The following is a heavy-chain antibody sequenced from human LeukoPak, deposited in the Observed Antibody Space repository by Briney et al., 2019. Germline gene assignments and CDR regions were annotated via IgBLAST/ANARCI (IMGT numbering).Heavy chain of an antibody. D-gene: IGHD3-3*01. V-gene: IGHV1-58*02. Sequence: GTSVKVSCKASGFTFTSSAMQWVRQARGQRLEWIGWIVVGSGNTNYAQKFQERVTITRDMSTSTAYTELSSLRSEDTAVYYCAARYDFWSGPDFDYWGQGTLVTVSS. CDR1: GFTFTSSA. J-gene: IGHJ4*02. CDR3: AARYDFWSGPDFDY. CDR2: IVVGSGNT.